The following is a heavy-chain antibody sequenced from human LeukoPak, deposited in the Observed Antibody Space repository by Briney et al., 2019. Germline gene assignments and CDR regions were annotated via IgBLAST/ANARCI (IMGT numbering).Heavy chain of an antibody. V-gene: IGHV4-61*01. J-gene: IGHJ6*04. Sequence: PSETLSLTCTVSGGSVSSGSYYWSRIRQPPGKGLEWIGYIYYSGSTNYNPSLKSRVTISVDTSKNQFSLKLSSVTAADTAVYYCARDLRLVRDQGYYYYGMDVWGKGTTVTVSS. CDR3: ARDLRLVRDQGYYYYGMDV. CDR2: IYYSGST. D-gene: IGHD6-19*01. CDR1: GGSVSSGSYY.